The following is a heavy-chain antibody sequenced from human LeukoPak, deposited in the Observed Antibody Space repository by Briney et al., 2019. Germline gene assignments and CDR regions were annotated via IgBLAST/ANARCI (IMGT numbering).Heavy chain of an antibody. Sequence: GASVKVSCKASGYTFTSYGISWVRQAPGLGLEWMGWISAYNGNTNYAQKLQGRVTMTTDTSTSTAYMELRSLRSDDTAVYYCARDPDIGEGQHAFDIWGQGTMVTVSS. CDR3: ARDPDIGEGQHAFDI. CDR1: GYTFTSYG. V-gene: IGHV1-18*01. D-gene: IGHD2-15*01. J-gene: IGHJ3*02. CDR2: ISAYNGNT.